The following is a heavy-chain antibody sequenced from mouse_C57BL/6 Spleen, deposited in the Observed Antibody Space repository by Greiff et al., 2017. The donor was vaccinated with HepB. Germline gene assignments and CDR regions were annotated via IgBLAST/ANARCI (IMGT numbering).Heavy chain of an antibody. CDR1: GFTFSDAW. Sequence: EVHLVESGGGLVQPGGSMKLSCAASGFTFSDAWMDWVRQSPEKGLEWVAEIRNKANNHATYYAESVKGRFTISRDDSKSSVYLQMNSLRAEDTGIYYCTRPRDYDGFDYWGQGTTLTVSS. CDR2: IRNKANNHAT. V-gene: IGHV6-6*01. D-gene: IGHD2-4*01. CDR3: TRPRDYDGFDY. J-gene: IGHJ2*01.